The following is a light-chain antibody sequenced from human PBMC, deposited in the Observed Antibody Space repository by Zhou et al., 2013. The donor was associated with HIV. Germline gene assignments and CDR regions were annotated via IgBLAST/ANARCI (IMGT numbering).Light chain of an antibody. J-gene: IGKJ2*01. Sequence: DIQMTQSPSSLSASAGDRVTITCRASQTISNYLNWYQQKPGKAPTLLIYKASNLQSGVPSRFSGSGSGADFTLTINSLQPEDFATYFCQQSYSVPPTFGQGTKAWRS. CDR2: KAS. CDR1: QTISNY. V-gene: IGKV1-39*01. CDR3: QQSYSVPPT.